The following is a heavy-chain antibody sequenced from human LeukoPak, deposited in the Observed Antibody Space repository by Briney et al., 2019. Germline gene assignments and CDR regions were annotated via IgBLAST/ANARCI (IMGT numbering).Heavy chain of an antibody. V-gene: IGHV4-59*08. J-gene: IGHJ3*02. CDR2: MYYSGIT. D-gene: IGHD4-17*01. CDR1: GGSIGSSY. CDR3: ARPTDYGDAFDI. Sequence: PSETLSLTCTVSGGSIGSSYWSWIRQPPGEGLEWIGYMYYSGITNYNPSLKSRVTISVDTSKNQFSLKLSSVTAADTAVYYCARPTDYGDAFDIWGQGTIVTVSS.